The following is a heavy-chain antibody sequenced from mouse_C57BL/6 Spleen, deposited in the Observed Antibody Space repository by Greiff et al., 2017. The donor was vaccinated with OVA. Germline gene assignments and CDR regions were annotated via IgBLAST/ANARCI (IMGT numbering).Heavy chain of an antibody. V-gene: IGHV3-6*01. CDR1: GYSITSGYY. J-gene: IGHJ3*01. CDR2: ISYDGSN. Sequence: EVKLQESGPGLVKPSQSLSLTCSVTGYSITSGYYWNWIRQFPGNKLEWMGYISYDGSNNYNPSLKNRISITRDTSKNQFFLKLNSVTTEDTATYYCARGRPSPAPYWGQGTLVTVSA. CDR3: ARGRPSPAPY. D-gene: IGHD6-1*01.